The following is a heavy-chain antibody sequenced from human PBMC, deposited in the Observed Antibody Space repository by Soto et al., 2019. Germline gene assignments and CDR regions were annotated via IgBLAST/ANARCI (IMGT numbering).Heavy chain of an antibody. CDR3: ARASWELSAERDYYYYYKRDV. V-gene: IGHV1-69*01. CDR1: GGTFSSDA. CDR2: IIPIFGTA. Sequence: QVQLVQSGAEVKKPGSSVKVSCKAAGGTFSSDAISWVRQAPGQGLEWMGGIIPIFGTADYPQKFQGRVTITADEPTSTFYMQMSSLRAEDTAIYYCARASWELSAERDYYYYYKRDVWGQGTTFTVSS. J-gene: IGHJ6*02. D-gene: IGHD1-26*01.